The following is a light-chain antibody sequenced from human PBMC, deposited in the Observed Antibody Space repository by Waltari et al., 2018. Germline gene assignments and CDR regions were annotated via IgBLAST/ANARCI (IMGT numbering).Light chain of an antibody. CDR3: QSADSSNIWV. Sequence: SYELTQPPSVSVSPGQTARNTCSGDVLPNQYTYWYQQKPGQAPVLVIFKDTERPSEIPERFSGSTSGTTVTLTISGVQAEDEADYYCQSADSSNIWVFGGGTKLTVL. V-gene: IGLV3-25*03. J-gene: IGLJ3*02. CDR2: KDT. CDR1: VLPNQY.